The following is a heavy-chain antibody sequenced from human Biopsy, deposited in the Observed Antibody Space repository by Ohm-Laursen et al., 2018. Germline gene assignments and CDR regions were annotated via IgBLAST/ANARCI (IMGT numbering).Heavy chain of an antibody. CDR3: AHRQKWTFDF. D-gene: IGHD1-26*01. CDR2: IYGDDNK. Sequence: TQTLTLTCSFSGFSLTNGGLSVGWIRQSPGRALEWLGLIYGDDNKRYSPSLKSRLLITKDTSKNQVVPTLTDVDPLDTGTYYCAHRQKWTFDFWGQGTLVTVSS. J-gene: IGHJ4*02. V-gene: IGHV2-5*02. CDR1: GFSLTNGGLS.